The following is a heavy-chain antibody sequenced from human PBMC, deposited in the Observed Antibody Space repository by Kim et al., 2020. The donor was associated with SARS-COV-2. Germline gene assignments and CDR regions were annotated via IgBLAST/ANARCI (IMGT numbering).Heavy chain of an antibody. J-gene: IGHJ6*02. V-gene: IGHV3-30-3*01. Sequence: GGSLRLSCAASGFTFSSYAMHWVRQAPGKGLEWVAVISYDGSNKYYADSVKGRFTISRDNSKNTLYLQMNSLRAEDTAVYYCARGAAAGHPYYYYGMDVWGQGTTVTVSS. CDR3: ARGAAAGHPYYYYGMDV. CDR1: GFTFSSYA. CDR2: ISYDGSNK. D-gene: IGHD6-13*01.